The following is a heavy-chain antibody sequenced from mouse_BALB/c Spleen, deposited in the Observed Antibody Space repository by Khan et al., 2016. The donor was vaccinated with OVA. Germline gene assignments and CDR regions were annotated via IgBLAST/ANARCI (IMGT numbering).Heavy chain of an antibody. CDR2: INPNNGGT. CDR3: TIGNYPYYAMDY. V-gene: IGHV1S81*02. CDR1: GYTFTSYW. J-gene: IGHJ4*01. Sequence: QVQLQQSGAELVKPGASVKLSCKASGYTFTSYWMHWVKRRPGQGFEWIGEINPNNGGTNYNEKFKRKATLTVDKSSSTAYMQLSSLTSEDSAVYYCTIGNYPYYAMDYWGQGTSVTVSS. D-gene: IGHD2-1*01.